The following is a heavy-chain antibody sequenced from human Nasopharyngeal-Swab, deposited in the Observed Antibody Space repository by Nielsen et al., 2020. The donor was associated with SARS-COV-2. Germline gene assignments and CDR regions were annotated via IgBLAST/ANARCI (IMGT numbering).Heavy chain of an antibody. Sequence: GGSLRLSCAASGFSFSTFWMHWVRQVPGEGLVWVSRINTDGRRTNYAESVKGRFTISRDNVKNMLYLQMNNLRPEDTAVYYCARRGRCSGSSCDMDVWGQGTTVTVSS. CDR2: INTDGRRT. J-gene: IGHJ6*02. CDR1: GFSFSTFW. CDR3: ARRGRCSGSSCDMDV. V-gene: IGHV3-74*01. D-gene: IGHD2-2*01.